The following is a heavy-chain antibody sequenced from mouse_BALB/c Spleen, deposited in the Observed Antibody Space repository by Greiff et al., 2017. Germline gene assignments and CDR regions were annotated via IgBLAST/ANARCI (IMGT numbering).Heavy chain of an antibody. CDR1: GFSLTSYG. D-gene: IGHD1-1*01. Sequence: VKLQESGPDLVAPSQSLSITCTVSGFSLTSYGVHWVRQPPGKGLEWLVVIWSDGSTTYNSALKSRLSISKDNSKSQVFLKMNSLQTDDTAMYYCARGADYYGSSPYYFDYWGQGTTLTVSS. J-gene: IGHJ2*01. V-gene: IGHV2-6-2*01. CDR2: IWSDGST. CDR3: ARGADYYGSSPYYFDY.